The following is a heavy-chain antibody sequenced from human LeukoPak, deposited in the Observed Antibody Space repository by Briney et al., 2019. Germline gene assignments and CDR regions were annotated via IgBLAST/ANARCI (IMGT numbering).Heavy chain of an antibody. CDR1: GYTFTGYY. CDR3: ARETGYYDSSGYGYLGPYFDY. CDR2: INPNSGDT. D-gene: IGHD3-22*01. Sequence: ASVKVSCKASGYTFTGYYMHWVRQAPGQGLEWMGWINPNSGDTNYAQKLQGRVTMTRDKSISTAYMELSRLRSDDTAVYYCARETGYYDSSGYGYLGPYFDYWGQGTLVTVSS. V-gene: IGHV1-2*02. J-gene: IGHJ4*02.